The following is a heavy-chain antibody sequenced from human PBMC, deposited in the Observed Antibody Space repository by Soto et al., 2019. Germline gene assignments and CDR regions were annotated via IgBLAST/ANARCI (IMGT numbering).Heavy chain of an antibody. D-gene: IGHD3-9*01. J-gene: IGHJ6*02. CDR2: ISSSGSTI. CDR1: GFTFSSYE. CDR3: ARDFSQDYDTTGDYYYYYGMDV. Sequence: RRLSCAASGFTFSSYEMNWVRQAPGKGLEWVSYISSSGSTIYYADSVKGRFTISRDNAKNSLYLQMNSLRAEDTAVYYCARDFSQDYDTTGDYYYYYGMDVWGQGTKVTVS. V-gene: IGHV3-48*03.